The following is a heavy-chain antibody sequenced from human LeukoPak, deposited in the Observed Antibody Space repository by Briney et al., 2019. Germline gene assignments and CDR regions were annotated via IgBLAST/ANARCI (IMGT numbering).Heavy chain of an antibody. Sequence: GASVKVSCKASGYTFTSYGISWVRQAPGQGLEWMGWINPNSGGTNYAQKFQGRVTMTRDTSISTAYMELSRLRSDDTAVYYCATDRGSGVFDYWGQGTLVTVSS. CDR2: INPNSGGT. J-gene: IGHJ4*02. CDR3: ATDRGSGVFDY. D-gene: IGHD3-10*01. CDR1: GYTFTSYG. V-gene: IGHV1-2*02.